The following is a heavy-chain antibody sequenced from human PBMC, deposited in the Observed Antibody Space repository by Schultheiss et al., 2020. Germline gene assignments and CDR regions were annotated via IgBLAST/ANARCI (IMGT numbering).Heavy chain of an antibody. CDR3: ARVGYDFWSGYYSAFDI. Sequence: SETLSLTCAVYGGSFSGYYWSWIRQPPGKGLEWIGEINHSGSTNYNPSLKSRVTISVDTSKNQFSLKLSSVTAADTAVYYCARVGYDFWSGYYSAFDIWGQGTMVTVSS. CDR2: INHSGST. J-gene: IGHJ3*02. CDR1: GGSFSGYY. D-gene: IGHD3-3*01. V-gene: IGHV4-34*01.